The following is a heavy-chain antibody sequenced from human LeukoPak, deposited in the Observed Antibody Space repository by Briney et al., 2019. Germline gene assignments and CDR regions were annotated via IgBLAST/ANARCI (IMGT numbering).Heavy chain of an antibody. J-gene: IGHJ3*01. V-gene: IGHV4-4*07. D-gene: IGHD3-3*01. CDR1: GGFISSYY. Sequence: SETLSLTCTVSGGFISSYYWSWIRQPAGKGLEWIGRIYSTGSTDYNPSLKSRVSMSVDTSNNQFSLKLSSVTAADTAVYYCAREHYDFWSGLDAFDVWGQGTMVTVSS. CDR2: IYSTGST. CDR3: AREHYDFWSGLDAFDV.